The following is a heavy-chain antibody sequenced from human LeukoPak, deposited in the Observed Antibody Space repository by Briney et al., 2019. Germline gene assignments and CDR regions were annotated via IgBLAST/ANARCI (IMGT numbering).Heavy chain of an antibody. Sequence: GGSLRLSCTASGFTFGDYAMSWIRQAPGKGLEWVGFIRSKAYGGTTEYAASVKGRFTISRDDSKSIAYLQIHSLKTEDTAVYYCTRGDGSGSFWGQGTLVIVSS. V-gene: IGHV3-49*03. J-gene: IGHJ4*02. D-gene: IGHD3-10*01. CDR2: IRSKAYGGTT. CDR1: GFTFGDYA. CDR3: TRGDGSGSF.